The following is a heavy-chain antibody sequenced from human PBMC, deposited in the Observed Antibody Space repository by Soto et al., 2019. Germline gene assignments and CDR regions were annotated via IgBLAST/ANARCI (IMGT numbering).Heavy chain of an antibody. CDR3: ARGGYYDILPGYSSY. CDR1: GGPFSSYG. CDR2: IKQDGSKK. V-gene: IGHV3-7*01. Sequence: GVSLRVWCGASGGPFSSYGRRWVRQTPGKGLEWVAIIKQDGSKKYYVDSVKGRFTISRDNAKNSLYLQMNSLRAEDTAVYYCARGGYYDILPGYSSYWRQGTLVTVSS. J-gene: IGHJ4*02. D-gene: IGHD3-9*01.